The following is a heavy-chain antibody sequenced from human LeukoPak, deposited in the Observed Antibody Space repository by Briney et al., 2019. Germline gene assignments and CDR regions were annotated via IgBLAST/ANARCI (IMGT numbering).Heavy chain of an antibody. D-gene: IGHD3-9*01. CDR1: GDTFTSYA. CDR2: INTNTGNP. Sequence: ASVKVSCKASGDTFTSYAMNWVRQAPGQGLEWMGWINTNTGNPTYAQGFTGRFVFSLDTSVSTAYLQISSLKAEDTAVYYCARDQPDYDILTGAEGGYYYYGMDVWGQGTTVTVSS. J-gene: IGHJ6*02. CDR3: ARDQPDYDILTGAEGGYYYYGMDV. V-gene: IGHV7-4-1*02.